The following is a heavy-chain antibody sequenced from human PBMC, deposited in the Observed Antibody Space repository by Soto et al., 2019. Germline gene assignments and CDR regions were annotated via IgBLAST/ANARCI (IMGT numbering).Heavy chain of an antibody. CDR2: VSVSGNII. CDR3: VRDTMRASAAASLDY. Sequence: GGSLRLSCAASGFTFSTYEFNWVRQAPGRGLEWISYVSVSGNIIKYAESVKGRFTISRDNAENSLHLHMSNLRVDDTALYFCVRDTMRASAAASLDYWGQGTQVTVSS. CDR1: GFTFSTYE. J-gene: IGHJ4*02. D-gene: IGHD2-2*01. V-gene: IGHV3-48*03.